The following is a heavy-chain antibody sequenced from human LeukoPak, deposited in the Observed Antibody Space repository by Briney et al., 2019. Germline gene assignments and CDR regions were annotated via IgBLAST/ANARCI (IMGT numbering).Heavy chain of an antibody. D-gene: IGHD4-17*01. CDR1: GFTFSNAW. V-gene: IGHV3-15*01. J-gene: IGHJ4*02. CDR3: TTETDYGFDY. Sequence: NSGGSLRLSCAASGFTFSNAWMSWVRQAPGKGLEWVGRIKSKTDGETTDYAAPVKGRFTVSRDDSKHTLYLQMNSLKTEDTALYYCTTETDYGFDYWGQGTLVTVSS. CDR2: IKSKTDGETT.